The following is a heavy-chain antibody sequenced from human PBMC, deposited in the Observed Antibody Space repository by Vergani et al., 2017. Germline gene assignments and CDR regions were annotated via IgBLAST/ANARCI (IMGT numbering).Heavy chain of an antibody. CDR1: GGTFSSYA. D-gene: IGHD4-17*01. J-gene: IGHJ6*02. Sequence: QVQLVQSGAEVKKPGSSVKVSCKASGGTFSSYAISWVRQAPGQGLEWMGRIIPIFGTANYAQKFQGRITITADESTSTAYMELSSLRSEDTAVYYCTTGCTVTQRDYYYYGMDVWGQGTTVTVSS. V-gene: IGHV1-69*18. CDR3: TTGCTVTQRDYYYYGMDV. CDR2: IIPIFGTA.